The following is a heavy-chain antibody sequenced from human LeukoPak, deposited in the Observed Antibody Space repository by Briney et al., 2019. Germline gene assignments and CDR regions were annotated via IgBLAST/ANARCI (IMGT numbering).Heavy chain of an antibody. Sequence: PSQTLSLTSTVSGGSISSGDYYWSWIRQPPGKGLEWIGYIYYSGSTYYNPSLKSRVTISVDTSKNQFSLKLSSVTAADTAVYYCARLDELGQMSYGMDVWGQGTTVTVSS. V-gene: IGHV4-30-4*01. CDR1: GGSISSGDYY. D-gene: IGHD1-7*01. CDR2: IYYSGST. CDR3: ARLDELGQMSYGMDV. J-gene: IGHJ6*02.